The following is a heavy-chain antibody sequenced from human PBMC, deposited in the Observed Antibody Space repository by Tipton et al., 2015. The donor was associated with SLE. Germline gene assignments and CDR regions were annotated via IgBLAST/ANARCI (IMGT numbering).Heavy chain of an antibody. CDR2: ISSSSSTI. Sequence: SLRLSCAASGFTFSSYSMNWVRQAPGKGLEWVSYISSSSSTIYYADSVKGRFTISRDNAKNSLYLQMNSLRAEDTAVYYCASPKILYSSSLGDYWGQGTLVTVSS. CDR1: GFTFSSYS. CDR3: ASPKILYSSSLGDY. D-gene: IGHD6-6*01. V-gene: IGHV3-48*01. J-gene: IGHJ4*02.